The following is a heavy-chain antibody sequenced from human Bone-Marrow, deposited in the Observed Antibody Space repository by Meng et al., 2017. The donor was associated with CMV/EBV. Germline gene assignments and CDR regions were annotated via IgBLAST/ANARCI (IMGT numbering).Heavy chain of an antibody. CDR3: ARLEYSSSSCDY. V-gene: IGHV1-18*01. CDR2: ISAYNGNT. J-gene: IGHJ4*02. Sequence: ASVKVSCKASGGSFSRYVISWVRQAPGQRLEWMAWISAYNGNTKYAQKFQGRVTMTTDTSTNTAYMELRSLRSDDTAVYYCARLEYSSSSCDYWGQGTLVTVSS. CDR1: GGSFSRYV. D-gene: IGHD6-6*01.